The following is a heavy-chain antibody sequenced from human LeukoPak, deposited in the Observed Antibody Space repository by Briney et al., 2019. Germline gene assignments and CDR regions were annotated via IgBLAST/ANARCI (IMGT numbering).Heavy chain of an antibody. CDR2: IVVGSGNT. V-gene: IGHV1-58*02. Sequence: ASVNVSCKASGYRFTGYYMHWVRQAPGQGLEWMGWIVVGSGNTNYAQKFQERVTITRDMSTSTAYMELSSLRSEDTAVYYCAADHPLRYFDWFYGMDVWGQGTTVTVSS. CDR3: AADHPLRYFDWFYGMDV. J-gene: IGHJ6*02. D-gene: IGHD3-9*01. CDR1: GYRFTGYY.